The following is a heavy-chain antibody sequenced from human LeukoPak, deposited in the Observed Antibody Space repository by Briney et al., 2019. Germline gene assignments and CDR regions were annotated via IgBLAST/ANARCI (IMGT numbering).Heavy chain of an antibody. D-gene: IGHD5-24*01. Sequence: ASVKVSCKASGYTFTSYDINWVRQATGQGLEWMGWMNPNSGNTGYAQKFQGRVTMTRDTSTSTVYMELSSLRSEDTAIYYCARIRDGYNDAYDIWGQGTVVTVPS. CDR2: MNPNSGNT. J-gene: IGHJ3*02. V-gene: IGHV1-8*01. CDR3: ARIRDGYNDAYDI. CDR1: GYTFTSYD.